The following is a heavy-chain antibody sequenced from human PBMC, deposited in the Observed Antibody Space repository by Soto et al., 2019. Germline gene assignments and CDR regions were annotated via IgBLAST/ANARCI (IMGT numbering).Heavy chain of an antibody. CDR1: GFTFTGHY. J-gene: IGHJ4*02. D-gene: IGHD2-15*01. Sequence: ASVKGLCKASGFTFTGHYIHWVRQAPGQGLEWMGWINPNSGGTSYAQKFQGRVTMTRDTSITTAYMGLSRLSSDDTAVSYRAKRASCFRPSLGYLNYCHQRPLVTVSS. CDR2: INPNSGGT. CDR3: AKRASCFRPSLGYLNY. V-gene: IGHV1-2*02.